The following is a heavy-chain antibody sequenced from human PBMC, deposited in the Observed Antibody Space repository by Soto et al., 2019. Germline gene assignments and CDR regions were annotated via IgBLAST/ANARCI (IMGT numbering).Heavy chain of an antibody. CDR2: ISAHNGNT. J-gene: IGHJ4*02. CDR1: GYGFTTYG. D-gene: IGHD1-1*01. CDR3: ARGRYGDY. Sequence: QIHLVQSGAEVKKPGASVKVSCKGSGYGFTTYGITWVRQAPGQGLEWMAWISAHNGNTNYAQKLQGRVTVTRDTSKSTAYMELRSLRSDDPAVYYCARGRYGDYWGQGALVTVSS. V-gene: IGHV1-18*01.